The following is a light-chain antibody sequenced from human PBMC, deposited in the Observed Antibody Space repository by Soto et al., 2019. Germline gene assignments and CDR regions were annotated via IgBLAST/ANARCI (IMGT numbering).Light chain of an antibody. V-gene: IGLV4-69*01. Sequence: QSVLTQSPSASASLGASVKLTCPLNSGHTSYAIAWHQQQPEKGPRYLMKLNSDGSHTKGDGIPDRFSGSSSGAERYLIISSLQSEDEAGYYCQTWGTGAVVFGGGTKLTVL. CDR1: SGHTSYA. J-gene: IGLJ2*01. CDR3: QTWGTGAVV. CDR2: LNSDGSH.